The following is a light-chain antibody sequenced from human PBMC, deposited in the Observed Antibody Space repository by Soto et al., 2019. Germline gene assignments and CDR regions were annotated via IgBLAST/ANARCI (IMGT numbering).Light chain of an antibody. V-gene: IGKV3-20*01. CDR2: GAS. J-gene: IGKJ3*01. Sequence: EIVLTQSPGTLSLSPGDRATLSCRASQSVRSSYLAWYQQKPGQAPRLLIYGASSRATGIPARFSGSGSGTDFTLTISRLEPEDFAVYYCQQYGVSPLFGPGTKVDIK. CDR3: QQYGVSPL. CDR1: QSVRSSY.